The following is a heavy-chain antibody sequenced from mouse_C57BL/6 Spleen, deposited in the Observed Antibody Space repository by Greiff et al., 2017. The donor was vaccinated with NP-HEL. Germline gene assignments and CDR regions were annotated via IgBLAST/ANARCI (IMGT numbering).Heavy chain of an antibody. CDR3: ARHPGVDGSYYAMDY. J-gene: IGHJ4*01. Sequence: EVKVEESGGGLVQPGGSLKLSCAASGFTFSDYYMYWVRQTPEKRLEWVAYISNGGGSTYYPDTVKGRFTISRDNAKNTLYLQMSRLKSEDTAMYYCARHPGVDGSYYAMDYWGQGTSVTVSS. CDR2: ISNGGGST. CDR1: GFTFSDYY. V-gene: IGHV5-12*01. D-gene: IGHD2-3*01.